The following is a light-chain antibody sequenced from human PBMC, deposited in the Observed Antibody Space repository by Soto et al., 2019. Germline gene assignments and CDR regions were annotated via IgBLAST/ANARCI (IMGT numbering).Light chain of an antibody. V-gene: IGLV2-14*01. J-gene: IGLJ2*01. CDR2: DVS. Sequence: QSVLTQPASVSGSPGQSITISCTGTSSDVGGYNYVSWYQQHPGKAPKLMIYDVSNRPSGVSNRFSGSKSGNTASLTISGLQAEDEADYYCSSYTSSSTLKVFCGGTKLTVL. CDR3: SSYTSSSTLKV. CDR1: SSDVGGYNY.